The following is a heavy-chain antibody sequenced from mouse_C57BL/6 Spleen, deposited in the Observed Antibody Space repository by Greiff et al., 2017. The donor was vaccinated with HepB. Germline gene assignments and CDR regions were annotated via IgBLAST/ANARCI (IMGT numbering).Heavy chain of an antibody. Sequence: EVKLVESGPELVKPGASVKISCKASGYSFTGYYMNWVKQSPEKSLEWIGEINPSTGGTTYNQKFKAKATLTVDKSSSTAYMQLKSLTSEDSAVYYCAEGYDGNWYFDVWGTGTTVTVSS. V-gene: IGHV1-42*01. D-gene: IGHD2-2*01. CDR2: INPSTGGT. CDR3: AEGYDGNWYFDV. J-gene: IGHJ1*03. CDR1: GYSFTGYY.